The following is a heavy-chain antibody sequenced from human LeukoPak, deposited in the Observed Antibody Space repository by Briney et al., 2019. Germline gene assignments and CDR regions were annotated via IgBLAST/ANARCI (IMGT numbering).Heavy chain of an antibody. CDR2: ISGSGGST. Sequence: GGSLRLSCAASGFTFSSYAMSWVRQAPGKGLEWVSAISGSGGSTYYADSVKGRFTISRDNSKNTLYLQMNSLRAEDTAVYYCSKFFRGSPPGLYGMDVWGQGTTGTGSS. CDR1: GFTFSSYA. J-gene: IGHJ6*02. V-gene: IGHV3-23*01. D-gene: IGHD1-26*01. CDR3: SKFFRGSPPGLYGMDV.